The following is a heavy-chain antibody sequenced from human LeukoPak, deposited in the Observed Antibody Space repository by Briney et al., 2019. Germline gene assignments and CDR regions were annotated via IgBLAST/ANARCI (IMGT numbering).Heavy chain of an antibody. V-gene: IGHV4-34*01. CDR3: GDLAPHH. Sequence: PSETLSLTCAVYGGSFSGYYWSWIRQPPGKGLEWIGEINHSGSTNYNPSLKSRVTISVDTSKNQFSLKLSSVTAADTAVYYCGDLAPHHWGQGTLVTVSS. J-gene: IGHJ5*02. D-gene: IGHD2-21*02. CDR1: GGSFSGYY. CDR2: INHSGST.